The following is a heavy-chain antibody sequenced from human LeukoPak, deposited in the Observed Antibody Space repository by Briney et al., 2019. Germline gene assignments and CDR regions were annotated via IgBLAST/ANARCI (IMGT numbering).Heavy chain of an antibody. Sequence: GGSLRLSCVVSGFTFSSYVFHWVRQAPGKGLEWVAFIAYDGSDKVYADSVKGRFTISRDNSKRTLYVQMTSLRAADTAIYYCARSPYGDPPLFEQWGQGTLVTVSS. V-gene: IGHV3-30*04. CDR2: IAYDGSDK. D-gene: IGHD4-17*01. CDR1: GFTFSSYV. CDR3: ARSPYGDPPLFEQ. J-gene: IGHJ4*02.